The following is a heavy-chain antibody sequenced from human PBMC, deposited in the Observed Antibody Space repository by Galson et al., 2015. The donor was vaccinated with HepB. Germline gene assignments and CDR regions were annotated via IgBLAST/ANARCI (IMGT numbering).Heavy chain of an antibody. Sequence: SVKVSCKASGYAFTSYGISWVRQAPGQGLEWMGWISAYNGNTNYAQKLQGRVTMTTDTSTSTAYMELRSLRSDDTAVYYCARAAVLLWFGELYPFDYWGQGTLVTVSS. V-gene: IGHV1-18*01. J-gene: IGHJ4*02. D-gene: IGHD3-10*01. CDR2: ISAYNGNT. CDR3: ARAAVLLWFGELYPFDY. CDR1: GYAFTSYG.